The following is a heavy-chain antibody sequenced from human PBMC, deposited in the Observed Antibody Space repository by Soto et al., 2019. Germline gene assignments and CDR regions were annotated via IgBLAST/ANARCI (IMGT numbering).Heavy chain of an antibody. CDR2: INHSGST. CDR1: GGSFSGYY. V-gene: IGHV4-34*01. J-gene: IGHJ3*02. D-gene: IGHD5-12*01. CDR3: ARGQYRYDDAFDI. Sequence: SETLSLTCAVYGGSFSGYYWSWIRQPPGKGLEWIGEINHSGSTNYNPSLKSRVTISVDTSKNQFSLKLSPVTAADTAVYYCARGQYRYDDAFDIWGQGTMVTVSS.